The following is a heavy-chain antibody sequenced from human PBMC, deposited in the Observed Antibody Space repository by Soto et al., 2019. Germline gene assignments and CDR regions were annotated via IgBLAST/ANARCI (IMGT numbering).Heavy chain of an antibody. CDR3: ARLQPAAGDNDPTFDY. D-gene: IGHD6-25*01. Sequence: EVQLVQSGAEVKKPGESLRISCKGSGYSFTSYWISWVRQMPGKGLEWMGRIDPSDSYTNYSPSFQGHVTISADKSSVTAYRQWRSLKASDTAMYYCARLQPAAGDNDPTFDYWGQGTLVTVSS. J-gene: IGHJ4*02. CDR1: GYSFTSYW. V-gene: IGHV5-10-1*01. CDR2: IDPSDSYT.